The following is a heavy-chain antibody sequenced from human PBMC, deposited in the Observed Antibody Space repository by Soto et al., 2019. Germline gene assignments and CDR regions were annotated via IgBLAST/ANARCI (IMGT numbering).Heavy chain of an antibody. CDR1: GGSISSYY. CDR3: ARHQWLGDYYYYYGMDV. D-gene: IGHD6-19*01. CDR2: IYYSGST. V-gene: IGHV4-59*08. Sequence: PSETLSLTCTVSGGSISSYYWSWIRQPPGKGLEWIGYIYYSGSTNYNPSLKSRVTISVDTSKNQFSLKLSSVTAADTAVYYCARHQWLGDYYYYYGMDVWGQGTTVTVS. J-gene: IGHJ6*02.